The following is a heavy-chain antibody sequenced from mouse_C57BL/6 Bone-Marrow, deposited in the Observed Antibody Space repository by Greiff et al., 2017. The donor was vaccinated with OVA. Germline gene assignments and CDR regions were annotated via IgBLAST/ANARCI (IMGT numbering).Heavy chain of an antibody. Sequence: EVQLVESGGGLVKPGGSLKLSCAASGFTFSSYAMSWVRQTPEKRLEWVATISDGGSYTYYPDNVKGRFTISRDNAKNNLYLQMSHLKSEDTAMYYCAREGSNYIAYWGQGTLVTVSA. CDR1: GFTFSSYA. D-gene: IGHD2-5*01. CDR3: AREGSNYIAY. J-gene: IGHJ3*01. V-gene: IGHV5-4*01. CDR2: ISDGGSYT.